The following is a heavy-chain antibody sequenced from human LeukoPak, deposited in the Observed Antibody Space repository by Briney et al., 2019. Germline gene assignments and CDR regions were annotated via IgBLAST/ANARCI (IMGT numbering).Heavy chain of an antibody. V-gene: IGHV4-34*01. D-gene: IGHD3-10*01. CDR3: ARHERSSITMIWGVKPKKWFDP. Sequence: PSETLSLTCAVYGGSFSGYYWSWIRQPPGKGLEWIGEINRGGSTYYNPSLKSRVTISVDTSKNQFSLKLSSLTAADTAVYYCARHERSSITMIWGVKPKKWFDPWGQGTLVTVSS. CDR2: INRGGST. J-gene: IGHJ5*02. CDR1: GGSFSGYY.